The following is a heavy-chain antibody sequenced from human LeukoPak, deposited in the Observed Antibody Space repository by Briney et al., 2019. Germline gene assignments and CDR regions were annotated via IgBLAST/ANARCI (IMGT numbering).Heavy chain of an antibody. V-gene: IGHV3-15*01. CDR1: GFTFSNAW. Sequence: GGSLRLSCAASGFTFSNAWMSWVRQAPGKGLEWVGRIKSKTDGGTTDYAAPVKGRFTISRDDSKNMLYLQMNSLKTEDTAVYYCTTRIGYCSGGSCSAVDYWGQGTLVTVSS. CDR3: TTRIGYCSGGSCSAVDY. D-gene: IGHD2-15*01. J-gene: IGHJ4*02. CDR2: IKSKTDGGTT.